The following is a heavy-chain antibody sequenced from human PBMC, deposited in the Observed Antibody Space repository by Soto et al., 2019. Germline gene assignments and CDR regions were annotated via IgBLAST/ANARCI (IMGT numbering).Heavy chain of an antibody. Sequence: ISTGGYSWAWIRQPPGKALEWIGHIYHSGNTYYNPSLKSRVTISVDRSKNQFSLKVSSVTAADTAVYYCARVPSPWGQGTLVTVSS. J-gene: IGHJ5*02. CDR3: ARVPSP. CDR1: ISTGGYS. CDR2: IYHSGNT. V-gene: IGHV4-30-2*01.